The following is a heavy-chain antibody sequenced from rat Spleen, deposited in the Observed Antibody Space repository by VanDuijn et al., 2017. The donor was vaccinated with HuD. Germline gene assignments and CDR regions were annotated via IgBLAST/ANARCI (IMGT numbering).Heavy chain of an antibody. J-gene: IGHJ3*01. CDR1: GFTYSNYV. Sequence: EVQLVESGGGLVQPGRSLKLSCAASGFTYSNYVMAWVRQAQTKGLEWVASISTGGGNTYYRDSVKGRFTISRDNAKNTLYLQMDSLRSEDTATHYCATVNFWFTYWGQGTLVTVSS. CDR3: ATVNFWFTY. V-gene: IGHV5S13*01. D-gene: IGHD1-10*01. CDR2: ISTGGGNT.